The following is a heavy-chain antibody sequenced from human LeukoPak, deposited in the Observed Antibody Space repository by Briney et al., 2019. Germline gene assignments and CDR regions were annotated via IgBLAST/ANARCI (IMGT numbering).Heavy chain of an antibody. CDR3: AREEMATTALDY. D-gene: IGHD5-24*01. J-gene: IGHJ4*02. V-gene: IGHV4-34*01. Sequence: SETLSLTCAVYGGSFSCYYWSWIRQPPGKGLEWIGEINHSGSTNYNPSLKSRVTISVDTSENQFSLKLSSVTAADTAVYYCAREEMATTALDYWGQGTLVTVSS. CDR2: INHSGST. CDR1: GGSFSCYY.